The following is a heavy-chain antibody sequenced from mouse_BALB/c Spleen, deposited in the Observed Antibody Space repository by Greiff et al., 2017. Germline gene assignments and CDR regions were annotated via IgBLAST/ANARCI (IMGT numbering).Heavy chain of an antibody. D-gene: IGHD2-1*01. Sequence: EVKLMESGGDLVKPGGSLKLSCAASGFTFSSYGMSWVRQTPDKRLEWVATISSGGSYTYYPDSVKGRFTISRDNAKNTLYLQMSSLKSEDTAMYYCARQGGNYGLDYWGQGTTLTVSS. J-gene: IGHJ2*01. CDR3: ARQGGNYGLDY. V-gene: IGHV5-6*01. CDR1: GFTFSSYG. CDR2: ISSGGSYT.